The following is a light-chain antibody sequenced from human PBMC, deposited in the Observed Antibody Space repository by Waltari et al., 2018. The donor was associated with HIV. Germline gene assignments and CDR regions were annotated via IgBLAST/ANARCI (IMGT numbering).Light chain of an antibody. V-gene: IGLV2-23*02. J-gene: IGLJ2*01. CDR1: SSEFGTYDL. CDR2: EVT. Sequence: QSALTQPASVSGSPGQSITISCTGASSEFGTYDLVSWYQHLPGKAPKLMIYEVTKRPSGVANRFSGAQSCNTASLTLSGLQTDDEGDYYCCTCAGSSTPVVVGGGTKLTF. CDR3: CTCAGSSTPVV.